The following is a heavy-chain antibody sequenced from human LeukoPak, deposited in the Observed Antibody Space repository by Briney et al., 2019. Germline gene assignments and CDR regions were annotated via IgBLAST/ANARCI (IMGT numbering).Heavy chain of an antibody. D-gene: IGHD3-10*01. CDR3: AKSPTGCYFEY. CDR2: VESDGTYT. V-gene: IGHV3-74*01. J-gene: IGHJ4*01. Sequence: GRSLRLSCAASGFTVSSNYMSWVRQAPGKGLVWVSRVESDGTYTTNAESVKGRFTISRDNAKNTLYLQMSSLRAEDTAVYYCAKSPTGCYFEYWGQGAPVTVSS. CDR1: GFTVSSNY.